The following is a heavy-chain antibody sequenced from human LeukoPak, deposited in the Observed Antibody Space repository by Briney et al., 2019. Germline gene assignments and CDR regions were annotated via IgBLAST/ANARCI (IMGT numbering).Heavy chain of an antibody. J-gene: IGHJ4*02. CDR1: GGSISSHY. CDR3: ASGYYVSGSYPCDY. D-gene: IGHD3-10*01. CDR2: IYYSGST. V-gene: IGHV4-59*11. Sequence: SETLSLTCTVSGGSISSHYWSWIRQPPGKGLEWIGYIYYSGSTNYNPSLKSRVTISVDTSKNQFSLKLSSVTAADTAVYYCASGYYVSGSYPCDYWGQGTLVTVSS.